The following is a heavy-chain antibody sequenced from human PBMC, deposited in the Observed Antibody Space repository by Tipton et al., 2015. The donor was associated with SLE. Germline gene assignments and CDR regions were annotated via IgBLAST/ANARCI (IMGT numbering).Heavy chain of an antibody. D-gene: IGHD1-26*01. CDR3: AREMSGSYSAYYSYFYMDV. V-gene: IGHV3-20*04. CDR2: INWHGGSP. J-gene: IGHJ6*03. Sequence: SLRLSCAASGFTFDDYGMSWVRQAPGKGLEWVSGINWHGGSPGYADSVKGRFTISRDNGKKSLYLQMDSLRAEDTALYYCAREMSGSYSAYYSYFYMDVWGKGTTVTVSS. CDR1: GFTFDDYG.